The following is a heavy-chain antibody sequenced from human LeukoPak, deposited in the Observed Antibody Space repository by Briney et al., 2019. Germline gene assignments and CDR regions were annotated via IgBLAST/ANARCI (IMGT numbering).Heavy chain of an antibody. D-gene: IGHD3-10*01. CDR2: IFFICST. CDR3: ARYSGYGSGSSGMDV. Sequence: TSQTLSLTCTVSGGSIRSGDYYWGWNRQHPGKGVEWIVYIFFICSTYYNPSLKSRVTISVHTSKTQFSLKLSSVTAADTAVYYCARYSGYGSGSSGMDVWGQGTTVTVSS. J-gene: IGHJ6*02. V-gene: IGHV4-31*03. CDR1: GGSIRSGDYY.